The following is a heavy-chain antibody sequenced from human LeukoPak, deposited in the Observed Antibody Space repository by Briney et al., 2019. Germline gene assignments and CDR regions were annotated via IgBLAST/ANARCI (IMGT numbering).Heavy chain of an antibody. CDR2: IYTGGST. V-gene: IGHV4-4*07. J-gene: IGHJ4*02. Sequence: SETLSLTCTVSGGSISSYYWSWIRQPAGKGLEWIGRIYTGGSTNYKPSLKSRVTISVDKSKNQFSLKLRSLTAADTAVYYCARERPSTYYYDSSGYPGGRYFDYWGQGTLVTVSS. D-gene: IGHD3-22*01. CDR3: ARERPSTYYYDSSGYPGGRYFDY. CDR1: GGSISSYY.